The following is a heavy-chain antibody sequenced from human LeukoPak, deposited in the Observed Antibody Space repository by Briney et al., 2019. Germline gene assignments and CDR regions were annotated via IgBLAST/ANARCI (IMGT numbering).Heavy chain of an antibody. CDR3: ASFVPTVTTQGEVLDY. V-gene: IGHV3-21*01. CDR2: ISSSSSYI. CDR1: GFTFSSYS. Sequence: GGPLRLSCAASGFTFSSYSMNWVRQAPGKGREWVSSISSSSSYIYYADSVKGRFTISRENAKNSLYLQMNSLRAEDTAVYYCASFVPTVTTQGEVLDYWGQGTLVTVSS. J-gene: IGHJ4*02. D-gene: IGHD4-17*01.